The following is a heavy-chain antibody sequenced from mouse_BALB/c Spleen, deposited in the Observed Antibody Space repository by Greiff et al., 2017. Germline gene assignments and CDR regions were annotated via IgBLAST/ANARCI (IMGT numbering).Heavy chain of an antibody. V-gene: IGHV14-4*02. CDR1: GFNIKDYY. Sequence: VQLQQSGAELVRSGASVKLSCTASGFNIKDYYMHWVKQRPEQGLEWIGWIDPENGDTEYAPKFQGKATMTADTSSNTAYLQLSSLTSEDTAVYYCKETGNFDYWGQGTTRTVAS. CDR3: KETGNFDY. J-gene: IGHJ2*01. CDR2: IDPENGDT. D-gene: IGHD4-1*01.